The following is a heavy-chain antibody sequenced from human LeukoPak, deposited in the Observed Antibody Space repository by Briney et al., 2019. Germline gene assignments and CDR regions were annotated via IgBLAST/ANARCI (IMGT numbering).Heavy chain of an antibody. D-gene: IGHD6-19*01. CDR2: INAGNGNT. CDR1: GYTFTSYA. Sequence: ASVKVSCKASGYTFTSYAMHWVGQAAGQRVEWMGWINAGNGNTKYSKKFQGRVTITRDTSASTAYMELSSLRSEDTAVYYCAAESVPVAAYGMDVWGQGTTVTVSS. CDR3: AAESVPVAAYGMDV. J-gene: IGHJ6*02. V-gene: IGHV1-3*01.